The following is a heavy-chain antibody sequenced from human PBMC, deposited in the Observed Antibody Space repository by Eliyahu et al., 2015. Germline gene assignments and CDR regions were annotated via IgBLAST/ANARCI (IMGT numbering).Heavy chain of an antibody. CDR3: ARTGTDYYYYGMDV. V-gene: IGHV3-30-3*01. Sequence: QVQLVESGGGVVXPGRSLXLSCAAXGFTXVGXAMXWVRQAPGKGLEWVAVISXDGSNKYYADSVKGRFTISRDNSKNTLYLQMNSLRAEDTAVYYCARTGTDYYYYGMDVWGQGTTVTVSS. D-gene: IGHD1/OR15-1a*01. CDR2: ISXDGSNK. J-gene: IGHJ6*02. CDR1: GFTXVGXA.